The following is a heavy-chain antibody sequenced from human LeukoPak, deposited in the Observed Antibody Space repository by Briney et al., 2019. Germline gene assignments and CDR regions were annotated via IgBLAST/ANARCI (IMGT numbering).Heavy chain of an antibody. CDR2: ITHNGGTQ. D-gene: IGHD1-26*01. Sequence: QPGTSLRLSCEASGFTFGNYAIHWVRQVPGEGLEWVAIITHNGGTQYYADSVKGRFTISRDNSRSTVFLQMNSLRPEDTAVYYCARDAQSGAFSDFDYWGQGTLVTVSS. V-gene: IGHV3-30-3*01. CDR1: GFTFGNYA. CDR3: ARDAQSGAFSDFDY. J-gene: IGHJ4*02.